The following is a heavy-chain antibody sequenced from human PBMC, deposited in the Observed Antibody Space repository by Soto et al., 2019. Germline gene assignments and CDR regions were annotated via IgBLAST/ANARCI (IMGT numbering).Heavy chain of an antibody. CDR1: GFTFRSYG. CDR2: IWFDGSKK. CDR3: ARDRLVPYGYGMDV. V-gene: IGHV3-33*01. D-gene: IGHD2-2*01. Sequence: QMQLVESGGGVVQPGRSLRLSCAASGFTFRSYGIHWVRQAPGKGLEWVALIWFDGSKKYYVYSVKGRFAVSRDNSKNTLYLQMNSLRVEDTAVYYCARDRLVPYGYGMDVWGQGTTVTVSS. J-gene: IGHJ6*02.